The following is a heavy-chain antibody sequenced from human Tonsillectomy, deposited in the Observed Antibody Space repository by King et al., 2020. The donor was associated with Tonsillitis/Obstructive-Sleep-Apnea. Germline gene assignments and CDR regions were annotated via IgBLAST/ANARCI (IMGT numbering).Heavy chain of an antibody. D-gene: IGHD1-26*01. CDR3: TSLSLGGATRVQH. V-gene: IGHV3-73*01. CDR1: GFTFSDSA. CDR2: IRSKANSYAT. Sequence: VQLVESGGGLVQPGRSLKLSCAASGFTFSDSAVLWVRQASGKGLEWVGRIRSKANSYATTYAASVKGRVTISRDDPKNMAYLQMSSLKTEDTAVYYCTSLSLGGATRVQHWGQGTLVTVSS. J-gene: IGHJ1*01.